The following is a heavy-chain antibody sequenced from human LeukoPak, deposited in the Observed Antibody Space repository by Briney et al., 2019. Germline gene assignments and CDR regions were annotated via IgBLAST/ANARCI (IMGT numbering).Heavy chain of an antibody. CDR3: ARDPHPILTHSSRRFDP. Sequence: GSLRLSCVVSGFTLSNYAMSWIRQPPGKGLEWIGNIYYTGNTYYNPSLKSRVTISVDKSKNQFSLKPSSVTAADTAVYYCARDPHPILTHSSRRFDPWGQGTLVTVSS. V-gene: IGHV4-39*07. J-gene: IGHJ5*02. CDR2: IYYTGNT. D-gene: IGHD6-13*01. CDR1: GFTLSNYAM.